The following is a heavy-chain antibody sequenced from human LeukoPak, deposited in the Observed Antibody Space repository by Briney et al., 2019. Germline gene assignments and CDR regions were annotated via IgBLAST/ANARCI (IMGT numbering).Heavy chain of an antibody. J-gene: IGHJ4*02. CDR2: IYTGGTT. CDR3: AREISRFGI. CDR1: GFTVSSSNY. Sequence: GGSLRLSCAASGFTVSSSNYMNWVRQAPGKGLEWVSGIYTGGTTYYTDSVKGRFTISRDNPSNTLYLQMHSLRAEGTAVYYCAREISRFGIWGQGTLVTVSS. D-gene: IGHD3-16*01. V-gene: IGHV3-66*01.